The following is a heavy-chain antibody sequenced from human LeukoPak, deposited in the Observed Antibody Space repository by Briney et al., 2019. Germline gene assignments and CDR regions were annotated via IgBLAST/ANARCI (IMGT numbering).Heavy chain of an antibody. D-gene: IGHD3-22*01. J-gene: IGHJ4*02. Sequence: SETLSLTCTVSGGSISSYYWSWIRQPPGKGLEWIGYIYYSGSTNYNPSLKGRVTISVDTSKNQFSLKLSSVTAADTAVYYCASVYDSSGAPFDYWGQGTLVTVSS. V-gene: IGHV4-59*01. CDR2: IYYSGST. CDR1: GGSISSYY. CDR3: ASVYDSSGAPFDY.